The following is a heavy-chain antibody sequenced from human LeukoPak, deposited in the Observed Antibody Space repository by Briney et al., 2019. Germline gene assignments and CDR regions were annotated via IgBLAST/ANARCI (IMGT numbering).Heavy chain of an antibody. Sequence: GGSLRLSCAASGFTFYKYDMTWVRQAPGKGLEWVSAVSGGGSDTSYAASAKGRFTISRDNSKNTLSLQMNSLRVDDTAVYFCAKVGTYDSSGYYDDYYLDSWGQGTQVTVSS. D-gene: IGHD3-22*01. CDR1: GFTFYKYD. CDR2: VSGGGSDT. CDR3: AKVGTYDSSGYYDDYYLDS. J-gene: IGHJ4*02. V-gene: IGHV3-23*01.